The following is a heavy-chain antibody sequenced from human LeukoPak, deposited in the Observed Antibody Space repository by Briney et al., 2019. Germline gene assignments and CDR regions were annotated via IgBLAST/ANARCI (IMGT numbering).Heavy chain of an antibody. CDR2: INHSGST. D-gene: IGHD6-13*01. Sequence: SETLSLTCAVYGGSFSGYYWSWIRQPPGKWLEWIGEINHSGSTNYNPSLKSRVTISVDTSKNQFSLKLSSVTAADTAVYYCARGPVAAAASNWFDPWGQGTLVTVSS. J-gene: IGHJ5*02. V-gene: IGHV4-34*01. CDR1: GGSFSGYY. CDR3: ARGPVAAAASNWFDP.